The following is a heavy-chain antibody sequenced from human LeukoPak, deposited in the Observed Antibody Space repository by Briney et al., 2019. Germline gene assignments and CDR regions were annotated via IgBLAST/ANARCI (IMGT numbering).Heavy chain of an antibody. CDR2: ISSSSSYI. J-gene: IGHJ1*01. CDR1: GFTFSSYS. V-gene: IGHV3-21*01. Sequence: PGGSLRLSCAAPGFTFSSYSMNWVRQAPGKGLEWVSSISSSSSYIYYADSVKGRFTISRDNSKIILYLQINSLRAEDTAVYYCARDASDTAMVGYFQHWGQGTLVTVSS. CDR3: ARDASDTAMVGYFQH. D-gene: IGHD5-18*01.